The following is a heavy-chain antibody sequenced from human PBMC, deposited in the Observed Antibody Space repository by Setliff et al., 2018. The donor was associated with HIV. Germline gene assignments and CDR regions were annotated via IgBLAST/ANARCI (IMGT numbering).Heavy chain of an antibody. V-gene: IGHV4-59*12. CDR1: GGSISCYY. CDR3: ARVTYYDSSGYLFPFDY. Sequence: PSETLSLTCTVSGGSISCYYWSWIRQPPGKGLEWIGYIYYSGSTYYNPSLKSRVTISVDTSKNQFSLKLSSVTAADTAVYYCARVTYYDSSGYLFPFDYWGQGTLVTVSS. CDR2: IYYSGST. D-gene: IGHD3-22*01. J-gene: IGHJ4*02.